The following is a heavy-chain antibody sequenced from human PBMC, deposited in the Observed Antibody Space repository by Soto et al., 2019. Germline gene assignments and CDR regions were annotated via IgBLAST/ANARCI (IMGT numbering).Heavy chain of an antibody. D-gene: IGHD2-8*01. J-gene: IGHJ3*02. Sequence: ASVKVSCKVSGYTLTELSMHWVRQAPGKGLEWMGGFDPEDGETIYAQKFQGRVTMTEDTSTDTAYMELSSLRSEDTAVYYCARGPSLVLMVYASYPTSAFDIWGQGTMVT. CDR3: ARGPSLVLMVYASYPTSAFDI. CDR2: FDPEDGET. CDR1: GYTLTELS. V-gene: IGHV1-24*01.